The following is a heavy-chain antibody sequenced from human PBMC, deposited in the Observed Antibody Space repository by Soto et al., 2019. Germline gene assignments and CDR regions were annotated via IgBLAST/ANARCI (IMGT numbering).Heavy chain of an antibody. Sequence: QVYLVQSGAEVRRPGASVKVSCTAFGYILTGYSLHWVRQAPGQGLEWMGWIDPNSGATNSAERFHGRVSMTRDTSISAVYLELSSLRSDDTAVYYCARGYGSSPNMELRFGMDVWGQGTTISVSS. CDR2: IDPNSGAT. V-gene: IGHV1-2*02. CDR1: GYILTGYS. CDR3: ARGYGSSPNMELRFGMDV. J-gene: IGHJ6*02. D-gene: IGHD5-18*01.